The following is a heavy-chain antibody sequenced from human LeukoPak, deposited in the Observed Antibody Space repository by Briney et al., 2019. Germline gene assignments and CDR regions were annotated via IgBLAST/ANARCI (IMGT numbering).Heavy chain of an antibody. CDR2: IRSIPYGGTT. CDR1: GFTFSRYT. CDR3: SYYDSSGFDP. Sequence: PGGSLRLSCAASGFTFSRYTMNWVRQAPGKGLEWVGFIRSIPYGGTTEYAASVKGRFTISRDDSKSIAYLQMNSLKSEDTAVYYCSYYDSSGFDPWGQGTLVTVSS. J-gene: IGHJ5*02. V-gene: IGHV3-49*04. D-gene: IGHD3-22*01.